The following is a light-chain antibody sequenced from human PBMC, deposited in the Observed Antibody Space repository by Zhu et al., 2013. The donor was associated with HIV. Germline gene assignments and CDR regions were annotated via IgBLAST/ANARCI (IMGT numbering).Light chain of an antibody. CDR3: QQFYAYPRT. CDR2: HAT. CDR1: QDIRSS. J-gene: IGKJ1*01. V-gene: IGKV1-8*01. Sequence: AIRMTQSPSSLSASTGDRVSITCRASQDIRSSLAWYQQTPGEAPKLLIYHATTLESGVPSRFSGSGSGTDFTLTISCLQSEDFATYYCQQFYAYPRTFGQGTQVEVK.